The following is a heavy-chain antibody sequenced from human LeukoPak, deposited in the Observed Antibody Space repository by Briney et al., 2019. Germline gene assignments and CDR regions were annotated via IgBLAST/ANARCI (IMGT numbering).Heavy chain of an antibody. J-gene: IGHJ4*02. Sequence: GGSLRLSCAASGFTFSSYAMSWVRQAPGKGLEWVANIKQDGSEKYYVDSVKGRFTISRDNAKNSVYLQMNSLRAEDTAVYYWARQLGCSGSYWGQGTLVTVSS. V-gene: IGHV3-7*01. CDR1: GFTFSSYA. CDR2: IKQDGSEK. D-gene: IGHD3-10*02. CDR3: ARQLGCSGSY.